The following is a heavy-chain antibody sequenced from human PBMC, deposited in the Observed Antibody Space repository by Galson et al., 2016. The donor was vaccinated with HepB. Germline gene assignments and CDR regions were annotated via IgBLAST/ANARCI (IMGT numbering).Heavy chain of an antibody. CDR2: FYDSEST. CDR3: ARVFRYRRAFDV. J-gene: IGHJ3*01. Sequence: YWGWIRQPPGKGLEWIGTFYDSESTYYNPSLKSRVTISVDTSKNQFYLRLGSVTAADTAVYFCARVFRYRRAFDVWGRGTVVTVSS. D-gene: IGHD1-1*01. V-gene: IGHV4-39*01. CDR1: Y.